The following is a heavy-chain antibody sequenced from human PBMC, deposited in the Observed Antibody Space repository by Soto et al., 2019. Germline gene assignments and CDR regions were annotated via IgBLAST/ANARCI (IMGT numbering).Heavy chain of an antibody. V-gene: IGHV1-69*12. Sequence: QVQLVQSGAEVKKPGSSVKVSCKASGGTFSTYTVSWVRQAPGQGLEWMGGIIPIFRTANYAQKFQGRVTVTADESTSTDYMELSSLRSEDTAVYYCARRYCISTSCHYYGMDVWGQGTTVTVSS. J-gene: IGHJ6*02. D-gene: IGHD2-2*01. CDR2: IIPIFRTA. CDR1: GGTFSTYT. CDR3: ARRYCISTSCHYYGMDV.